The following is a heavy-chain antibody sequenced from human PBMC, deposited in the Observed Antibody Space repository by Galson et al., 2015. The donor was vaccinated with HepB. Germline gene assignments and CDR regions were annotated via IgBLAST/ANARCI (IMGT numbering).Heavy chain of an antibody. V-gene: IGHV3-48*04. Sequence: SLRLSCAASTFIFSTYSMDWVRQAPGKGLEWVSYISSSSTTIYYADSVKGRFTISRDNAKNSLYLQMNSLRAEDTAVYYCARGQYYNGMDVWGQGTTVTVSS. CDR3: ARGQYYNGMDV. CDR2: ISSSSTTI. CDR1: TFIFSTYS. J-gene: IGHJ6*02.